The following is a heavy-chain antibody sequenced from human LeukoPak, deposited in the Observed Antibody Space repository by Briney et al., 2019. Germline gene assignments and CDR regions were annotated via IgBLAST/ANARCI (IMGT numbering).Heavy chain of an antibody. J-gene: IGHJ4*02. CDR1: GFTFGTYA. CDR2: ISGSGAST. V-gene: IGHV3-23*01. Sequence: GGSLRLSCSASGFTFGTYAMTWVRQAAGKGLEWVSVISGSGASTNYADSVKGRVIISRDNSKNTLYLQMNSLRAEDTAVYYCAKNHYSSSRDYFDYWGRGTLVTVSS. CDR3: AKNHYSSSRDYFDY. D-gene: IGHD6-13*01.